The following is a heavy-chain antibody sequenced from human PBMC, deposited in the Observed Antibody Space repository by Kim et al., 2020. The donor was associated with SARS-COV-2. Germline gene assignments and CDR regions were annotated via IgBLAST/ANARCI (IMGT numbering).Heavy chain of an antibody. D-gene: IGHD6-13*01. CDR3: ARDGGGSWSSYYYYGMDV. V-gene: IGHV4-59*01. CDR2: IYYSGST. Sequence: SETLSLTCTVSGGSISSYYWSWIRQPPGKGLEWIGYIYYSGSTNYNPSLKSRVTISVDTSKNQFSLKLSSVTAADTAVYYCARDGGGSWSSYYYYGMDVWGQGTTVTVSS. CDR1: GGSISSYY. J-gene: IGHJ6*02.